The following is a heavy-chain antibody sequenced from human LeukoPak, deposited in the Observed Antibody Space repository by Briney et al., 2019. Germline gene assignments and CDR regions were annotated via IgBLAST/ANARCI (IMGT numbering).Heavy chain of an antibody. CDR3: AKDSNDFVYYFDY. J-gene: IGHJ4*02. V-gene: IGHV3-43*02. Sequence: PGGSLRLSCAASGFTFDDYAMHWVRQAPGKGLEWVSLISGDGGSTHYADSVKGRFTISRDNSKNSLYLQMNSLRIEDTALYYCAKDSNDFVYYFDYWGQGTLVTVSS. CDR1: GFTFDDYA. CDR2: ISGDGGST. D-gene: IGHD3-3*01.